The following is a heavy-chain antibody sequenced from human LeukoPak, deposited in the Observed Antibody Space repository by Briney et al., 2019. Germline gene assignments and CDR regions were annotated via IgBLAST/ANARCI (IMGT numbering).Heavy chain of an antibody. V-gene: IGHV4-34*01. D-gene: IGHD1-26*01. Sequence: SETLSLTCAVYGGSFSGYYWSWIRQPPGKGLEWIGEINHSGSTNYNPSLKSRVTISVDTSKNQFSLKLSSVTAADTAVYYCAVGATLDDYWGQGTLVTVSS. J-gene: IGHJ4*02. CDR3: AVGATLDDY. CDR2: INHSGST. CDR1: GGSFSGYY.